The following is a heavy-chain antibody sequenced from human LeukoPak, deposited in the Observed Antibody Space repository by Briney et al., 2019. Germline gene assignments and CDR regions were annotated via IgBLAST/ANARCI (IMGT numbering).Heavy chain of an antibody. CDR2: MFHSGNT. V-gene: IGHV4-39*07. D-gene: IGHD6-6*01. CDR3: ARWKAARSYFDY. J-gene: IGHJ4*02. Sequence: SETLSLTCTVSGGSISSSSYYWGWIRQPPGKGLEWIGSMFHSGNTHYNPSLKSRVTISIDTSKNQFSLMLSSVTAADTAVYYCARWKAARSYFDYWGQGTLVTVSS. CDR1: GGSISSSSYY.